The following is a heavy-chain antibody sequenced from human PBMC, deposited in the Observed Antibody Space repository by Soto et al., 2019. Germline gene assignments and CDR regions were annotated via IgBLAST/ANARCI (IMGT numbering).Heavy chain of an antibody. J-gene: IGHJ5*02. CDR1: GFTFSSYW. CDR3: ARVSCGVMIVVVPLHCWFDP. CDR2: IKQDGSEK. V-gene: IGHV3-7*05. D-gene: IGHD3-22*01. Sequence: EVQLVESGGGLVQPGGSLRLSCAASGFTFSSYWMSWVRQAPGKGLEWVANIKQDGSEKYYVDSVKGRFTISRDNAKNSLYLQMNSLRAEDTAVYYCARVSCGVMIVVVPLHCWFDPWGQGTLVTVPS.